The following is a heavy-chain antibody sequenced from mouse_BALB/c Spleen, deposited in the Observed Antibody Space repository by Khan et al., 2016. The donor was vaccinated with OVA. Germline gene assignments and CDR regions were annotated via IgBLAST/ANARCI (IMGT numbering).Heavy chain of an antibody. CDR1: GFNIKDTY. Sequence: DVKLQESGAELVKPGASVKLSCTASGFNIKDTYLHWVKQRPEQGLEWIGRIAPANGNTQYDPKFQGKATITSDTSSTTSYLQLNSLTSEDTAVYYCARPSYDPRDFEVWGAGTTVTVSS. CDR3: ARPSYDPRDFEV. D-gene: IGHD2-3*01. J-gene: IGHJ1*01. CDR2: IAPANGNT. V-gene: IGHV14-3*02.